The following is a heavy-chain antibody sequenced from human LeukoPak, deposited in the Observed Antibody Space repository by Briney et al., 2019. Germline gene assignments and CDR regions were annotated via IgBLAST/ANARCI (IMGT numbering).Heavy chain of an antibody. CDR2: ISCYNGNT. CDR1: GYTFTSYG. V-gene: IGHV1-18*01. D-gene: IGHD1-26*01. J-gene: IGHJ4*02. CDR3: ATDLPTTPDYFDY. Sequence: ASVKVSCKASGYTFTSYGISWVRQAPGQGLEWMGWISCYNGNTNYAQKLQGRVTMTTDTSTSTAYMELRSLTSDDTAVYYCATDLPTTPDYFDYWGQGTLVTVSS.